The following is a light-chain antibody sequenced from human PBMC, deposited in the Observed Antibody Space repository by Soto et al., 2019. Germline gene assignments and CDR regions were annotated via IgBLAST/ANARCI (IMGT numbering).Light chain of an antibody. J-gene: IGLJ1*01. CDR3: CSYAGSFFYV. CDR2: DVS. V-gene: IGLV2-11*01. Sequence: QSALTQPPSVSGSPGQSVTISCPGTSSVVGGYNYVSWYQQHPGKAPKLMIYDVSKRPSGVPDRFSGSKSGNTASLTISGLQAEDEADYYCCSYAGSFFYVFGTGTKVTVL. CDR1: SSVVGGYNY.